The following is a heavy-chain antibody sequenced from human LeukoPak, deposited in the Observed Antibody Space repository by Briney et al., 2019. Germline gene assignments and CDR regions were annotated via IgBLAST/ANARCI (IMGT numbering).Heavy chain of an antibody. D-gene: IGHD3-10*01. CDR3: AGPPITMVRGVIGPLDAFDI. CDR1: GGSFSGYY. Sequence: SETLSLTCAVYGGSFSGYYWSWIRQPPGKGLEWIGVINHSGSTNYNPSLKSRVTISVDTSKNQFSLKLSSVTAADTAVYYCAGPPITMVRGVIGPLDAFDIWGQGTMVTVSS. V-gene: IGHV4-34*01. J-gene: IGHJ3*02. CDR2: INHSGST.